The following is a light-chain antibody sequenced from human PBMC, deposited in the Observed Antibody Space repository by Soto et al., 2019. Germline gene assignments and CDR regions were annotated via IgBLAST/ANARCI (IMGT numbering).Light chain of an antibody. CDR3: QQYNNWPRAT. CDR2: RTS. Sequence: EIVMTQAPATLSVSAGDRATLSCRASQSISSNLAWYQQKPGQAPRLLMFRTSSRATGFPARFSGSGSGTEFNLTISSLQSEDFGVYYCQQYNNWPRATFGGGTKVDIK. J-gene: IGKJ4*01. V-gene: IGKV3-15*01. CDR1: QSISSN.